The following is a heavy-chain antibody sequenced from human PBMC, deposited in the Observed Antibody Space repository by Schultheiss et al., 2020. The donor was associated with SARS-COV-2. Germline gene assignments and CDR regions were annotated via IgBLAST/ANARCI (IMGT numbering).Heavy chain of an antibody. Sequence: GGSLRLSCKGSGYSFTSYWIGWVRQMPGKGLEWMGIIYPGDSDTRYSPSFQGQVTISADKSISTAYLQWGSLKASDTAMYYCARLEYSSSYDAFDIWGQGTMVTVSS. J-gene: IGHJ3*02. V-gene: IGHV5-51*01. CDR3: ARLEYSSSYDAFDI. CDR1: GYSFTSYW. CDR2: IYPGDSDT. D-gene: IGHD6-6*01.